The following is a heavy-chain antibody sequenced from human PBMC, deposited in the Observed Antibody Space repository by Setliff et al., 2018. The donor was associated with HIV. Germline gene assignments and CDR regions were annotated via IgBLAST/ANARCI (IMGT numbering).Heavy chain of an antibody. Sequence: SETLSLTCAVSGYSISSGYYWGWVRQPPEKGLVWIGSIYYSGSTYYNPPLKSRVTVSVDTSKNQFSMTLNYVTAADTAVYYCARQRGYDVLTYYFDYWGQGTLVTVSS. J-gene: IGHJ4*02. CDR3: ARQRGYDVLTYYFDY. CDR1: GYSISSGYY. CDR2: IYYSGST. V-gene: IGHV4-38-2*01. D-gene: IGHD3-9*01.